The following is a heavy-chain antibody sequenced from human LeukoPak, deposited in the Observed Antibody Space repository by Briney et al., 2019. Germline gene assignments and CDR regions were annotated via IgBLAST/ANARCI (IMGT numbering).Heavy chain of an antibody. CDR3: AREDHSNYNY. D-gene: IGHD4-11*01. CDR1: GFTFSSYS. CDR2: ISSSSSII. J-gene: IGHJ4*02. Sequence: GSLRLSCAASGFTFSSYSMNWVRQAPGKGLEWVSYISSSSSIIYYADSVKGRFTISRDNAKNSLYLQMNSLRAEDTAVYYCAREDHSNYNYWGQGTLVTVSS. V-gene: IGHV3-48*04.